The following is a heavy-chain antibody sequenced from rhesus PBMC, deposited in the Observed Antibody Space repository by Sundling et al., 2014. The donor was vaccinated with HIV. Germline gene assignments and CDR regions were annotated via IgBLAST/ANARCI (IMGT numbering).Heavy chain of an antibody. CDR3: ARQGIAADFRFVSGYNFDY. Sequence: QLQLQESGPGLVKPSETLSLTCAVSGGSISGGYGWSWIRQPPGKGLEWIGHIFGSVGSTYYNPSLKSRVTISTDTSKNQFSLKLSSVTAADTAVYYCARQGIAADFRFVSGYNFDYWGQGVLVTVSS. D-gene: IGHD6-19*01. CDR2: IFGSVGST. V-gene: IGHV4-76*01. J-gene: IGHJ4*01. CDR1: GGSISGGYG.